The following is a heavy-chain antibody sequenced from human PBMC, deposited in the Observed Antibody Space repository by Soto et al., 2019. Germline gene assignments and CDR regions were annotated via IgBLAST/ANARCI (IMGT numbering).Heavy chain of an antibody. CDR3: ARLTAGGEDLYYFDY. CDR1: GYTFTSYG. V-gene: IGHV1-18*01. Sequence: ASVKVSCKASGYTFTSYGISWVRQAPGQGLEWMGWISAYNGNTNYAQKLQGRLTMTTDTSTSTAYMELRSLRSDDTAVYYCARLTAGGEDLYYFDYWGQGTLVTVSS. J-gene: IGHJ4*02. CDR2: ISAYNGNT. D-gene: IGHD3-10*01.